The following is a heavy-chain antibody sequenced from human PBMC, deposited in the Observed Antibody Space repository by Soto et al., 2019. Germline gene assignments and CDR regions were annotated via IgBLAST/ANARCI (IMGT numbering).Heavy chain of an antibody. Sequence: QLQLQESGSGLVKPSQTLSLTCAVSGGSISSGGYSWSWIRQPPGKGLECIGYIYHSVSTYYNPSLKGRVTRSVDMSKNQLSLKLSTVTAADTAVYDCASGPDYWGQGTLVTVSS. CDR1: GGSISSGGYS. J-gene: IGHJ4*02. CDR3: ASGPDY. CDR2: IYHSVST. V-gene: IGHV4-30-2*01.